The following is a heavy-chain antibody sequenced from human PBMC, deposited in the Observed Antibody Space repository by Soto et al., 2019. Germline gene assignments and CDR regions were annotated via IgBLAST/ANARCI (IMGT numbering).Heavy chain of an antibody. V-gene: IGHV4-59*01. CDR1: GGSISSYY. Sequence: SETLSLTCTVSGGSISSYYWSWIRQPPGKGLEWIGYIYYSGSTNYNPSLKSRVTISVDTSKNQFSLKLSSVTAADTAVYYCARDVYGDSLFDYWGQGTLVPVS. J-gene: IGHJ4*02. D-gene: IGHD4-17*01. CDR2: IYYSGST. CDR3: ARDVYGDSLFDY.